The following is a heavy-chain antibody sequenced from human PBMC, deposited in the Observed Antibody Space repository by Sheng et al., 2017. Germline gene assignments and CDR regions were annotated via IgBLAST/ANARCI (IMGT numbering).Heavy chain of an antibody. CDR1: GGTFNSYG. J-gene: IGHJ6*02. CDR2: INPIFGTA. CDR3: TKDASGSSSSVGMDV. V-gene: IGHV1-69*13. D-gene: IGHD6-6*01. Sequence: QGQLVQSGAEMKRPGSSVKVSCKASGGTFNSYGVSWVRQAPGQGLEWMGGINPIFGTAHYAQKFQGRLTITADKSTSTVYMELSSLRSEDTAMYYCTKDASGSSSSVGMDVWGQGDHGHRLL.